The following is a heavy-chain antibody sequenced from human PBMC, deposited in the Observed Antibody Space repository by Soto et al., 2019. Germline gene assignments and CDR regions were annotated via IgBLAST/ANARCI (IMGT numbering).Heavy chain of an antibody. Sequence: GGSLRLSCTASGFTFSNYGLTWVRQAPGKGLEWVSFISSGSAYTYVADSVKGRFTISRDNARDSGFLEMNSLRDEDTGIYYCARSRSHWLALDSWCQGTLVTVSS. V-gene: IGHV3-21*04. J-gene: IGHJ4*02. CDR1: GFTFSNYG. CDR2: ISSGSAYT. CDR3: ARSRSHWLALDS. D-gene: IGHD6-19*01.